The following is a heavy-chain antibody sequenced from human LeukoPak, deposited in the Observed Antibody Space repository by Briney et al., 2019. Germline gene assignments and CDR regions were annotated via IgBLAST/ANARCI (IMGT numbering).Heavy chain of an antibody. CDR2: MSPSSGNT. CDR1: GYTFTTHD. J-gene: IGHJ4*02. Sequence: ASVKVSCKASGYTFTTHDINWVRQAAGQGLEWMGWMSPSSGNTGYGQKFQGRLTFTRDTSTNTAYMELSSLRSDDTAVYFCARTKPDQSEIYNWGQGTLVIVSS. CDR3: ARTKPDQSEIYN. V-gene: IGHV1-8*03. D-gene: IGHD2/OR15-2a*01.